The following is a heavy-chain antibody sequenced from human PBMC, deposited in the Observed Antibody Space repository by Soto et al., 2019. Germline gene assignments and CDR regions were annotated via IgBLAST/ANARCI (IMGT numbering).Heavy chain of an antibody. D-gene: IGHD2-21*02. CDR3: ARDPYYCGGDCYYFDY. CDR2: ISSSSSYI. J-gene: IGHJ4*02. CDR1: GFTFSSYS. Sequence: EVQLVESGGGLVKPGGSLSLSCAASGFTFSSYSMNWVRQAPGKGLEWVSSISSSSSYIYYADSVKGRFTISRDNAKSSLYLQMNRLRAEDTVVYYCARDPYYCGGDCYYFDYWGQGTLATASP. V-gene: IGHV3-21*01.